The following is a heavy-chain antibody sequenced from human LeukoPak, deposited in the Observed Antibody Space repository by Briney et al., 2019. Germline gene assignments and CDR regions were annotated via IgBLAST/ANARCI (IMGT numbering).Heavy chain of an antibody. Sequence: ASVKVSCKASGYTFTSYYMHWVRQAPGQGLEWMGIINPSGGSTSYAQKFQGRVTMTRDTSTSTVYMELSSLRSEDTAVYYCARDPQRGTMVRGVPDYWGQGTLVTVSS. CDR3: ARDPQRGTMVRGVPDY. V-gene: IGHV1-46*01. J-gene: IGHJ4*02. D-gene: IGHD3-10*01. CDR1: GYTFTSYY. CDR2: INPSGGST.